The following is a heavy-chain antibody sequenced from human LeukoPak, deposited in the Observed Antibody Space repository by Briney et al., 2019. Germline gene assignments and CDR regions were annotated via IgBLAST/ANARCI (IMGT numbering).Heavy chain of an antibody. CDR1: GFTFNNYD. CDR2: VDSAGAP. CDR3: VKEALTEAGNWHFDL. V-gene: IGHV3-13*05. Sequence: GGSLRLSCAASGFTFNNYDMHWVRHVIGKGLEWVSAVDSAGAPYYAGSVKGRFTISRENAKKSLYLQMDSLGAGDTAVYYCVKEALTEAGNWHFDLWGRGTLVTVSS. D-gene: IGHD6-19*01. J-gene: IGHJ2*01.